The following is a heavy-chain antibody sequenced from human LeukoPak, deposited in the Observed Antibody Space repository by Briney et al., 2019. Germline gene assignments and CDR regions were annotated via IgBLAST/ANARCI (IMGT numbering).Heavy chain of an antibody. CDR3: ARTGGPQLWLT. CDR2: ISSRGDTI. V-gene: IGHV3-48*04. Sequence: HSGGSLRLSCAASGFTFSSYSMSWIRQAPGKGLEWVSYISSRGDTIYYTDSVKGRFTISRDNAKNSLYLQMNSLRAEDTAVYYCARTGGPQLWLTWGQGTLVTVSS. CDR1: GFTFSSYS. D-gene: IGHD5-18*01. J-gene: IGHJ5*02.